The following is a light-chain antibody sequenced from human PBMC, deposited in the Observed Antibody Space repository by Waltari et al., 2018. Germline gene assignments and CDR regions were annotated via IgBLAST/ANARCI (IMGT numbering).Light chain of an antibody. CDR3: QQYGSSPGT. V-gene: IGKV3D-20*01. Sequence: EIVLTQSPATLSLSPGERAPLSCGASQSVSSSDLAWYQQKPGLAPRLLIYDASSRATGIPDRFSGSGSGTDFTLTISRLEPEDFAVYYCQQYGSSPGTFGQGTKVEIK. J-gene: IGKJ1*01. CDR2: DAS. CDR1: QSVSSSD.